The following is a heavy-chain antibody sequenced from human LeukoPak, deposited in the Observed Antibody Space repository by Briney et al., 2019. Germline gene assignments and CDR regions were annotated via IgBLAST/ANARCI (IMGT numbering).Heavy chain of an antibody. J-gene: IGHJ6*04. CDR2: NNPSGRS. V-gene: IGHV4-34*01. CDR3: ARVRGYQEMDV. CDR1: GGSFSNYY. D-gene: IGHD3-10*01. Sequence: PSETLSLTCAVYGGSFSNYYWSWIRQPPGKGLEWIGENNPSGRSNYNPSLKSRVTISVDTSKNQFSLNLSSVTAADTAVYYCARVRGYQEMDVWGKGTTVTVSS.